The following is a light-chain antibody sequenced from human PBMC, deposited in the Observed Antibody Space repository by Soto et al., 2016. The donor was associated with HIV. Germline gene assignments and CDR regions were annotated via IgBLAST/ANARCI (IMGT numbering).Light chain of an antibody. CDR1: QDISRY. CDR2: DAS. V-gene: IGKV1-33*01. CDR3: QQYASSLFT. Sequence: DIQMTQSPSSLSASVGDRVTITCQASQDISRYLNWYQQKPGQAPHVLISDASNLETGVPSRFSASGSGTHFTLTISGFHREDIGTYYCQQYASSLFTFGPGTILDLK. J-gene: IGKJ3*01.